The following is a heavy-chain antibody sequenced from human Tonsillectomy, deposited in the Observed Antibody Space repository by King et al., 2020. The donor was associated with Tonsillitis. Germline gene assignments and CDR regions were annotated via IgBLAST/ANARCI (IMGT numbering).Heavy chain of an antibody. Sequence: VQLVESGGGVVQPGRSLRLPCAASGFTFSSYGMHWVRQAPGKGLEWVAVISYDGSNKYYADSVKGRFTISRDNSKNTLYLQMNSLRAEDTAVYYCAKDLLGYSYGPIDYWGQGTLVTVSS. V-gene: IGHV3-30*18. CDR3: AKDLLGYSYGPIDY. J-gene: IGHJ4*02. CDR1: GFTFSSYG. D-gene: IGHD5-18*01. CDR2: ISYDGSNK.